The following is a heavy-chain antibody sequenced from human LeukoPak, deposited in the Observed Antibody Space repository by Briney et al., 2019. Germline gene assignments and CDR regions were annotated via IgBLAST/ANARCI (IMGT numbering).Heavy chain of an antibody. CDR3: ASVMWAVYSSSFWFDP. D-gene: IGHD6-6*01. J-gene: IGHJ5*02. CDR1: GGSVSSGGYY. Sequence: SQTQSLTCTVSGGSVSSGGYYWSWIRQHPGKGLEWIGYIYYSGSTYYNPSLKSRVTISVDTSKNQFSLKLRSVTAAAADVYYCASVMWAVYSSSFWFDPWGQATLVTGSS. CDR2: IYYSGST. V-gene: IGHV4-31*03.